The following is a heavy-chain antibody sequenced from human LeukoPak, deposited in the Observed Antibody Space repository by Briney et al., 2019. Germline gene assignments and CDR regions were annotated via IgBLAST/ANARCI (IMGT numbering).Heavy chain of an antibody. CDR1: GGSISSYY. V-gene: IGHV4-59*08. D-gene: IGHD2-15*01. CDR2: MYNSGST. CDR3: ARFGSGSAFDI. Sequence: SETLSLTCTVSGGSISSYYWSWIRQPPGKGLEWIGYMYNSGSTKYNPSLKSRVTISADTSKNQFSLKLSSVTAADTAVYYCARFGSGSAFDIWGQGTMVTVSS. J-gene: IGHJ3*02.